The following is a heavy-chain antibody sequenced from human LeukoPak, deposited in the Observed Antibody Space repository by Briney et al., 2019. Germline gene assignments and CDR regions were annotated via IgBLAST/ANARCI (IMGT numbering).Heavy chain of an antibody. CDR1: GGSISSSSYY. D-gene: IGHD3-22*01. CDR2: IYYSGST. V-gene: IGHV4-39*01. J-gene: IGHJ4*02. Sequence: PSETLSLTCTVSGGSISSSSYYWGSIRQPPGKGLEWIGSIYYSGSTYYNPSPKSRATISVDTSKNQFSLKLSSVTAADTAVYYCARPGSYHSSGYYSDWGQGTLVTVSS. CDR3: ARPGSYHSSGYYSD.